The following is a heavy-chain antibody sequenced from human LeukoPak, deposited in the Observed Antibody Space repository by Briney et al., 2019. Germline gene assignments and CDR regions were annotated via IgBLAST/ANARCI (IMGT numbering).Heavy chain of an antibody. J-gene: IGHJ3*02. CDR3: AKDPNGDFIGTFDI. CDR1: QFNFNKFG. D-gene: IGHD4-17*01. V-gene: IGHV3-23*01. Sequence: GGSLRLSCATSQFNFNKFGMSWVRQAPGKGLEWVSSISGNGGSTQYADSVQGRFAIPRDNSKNTLYLQMNSLRAEDTAVYFCAKDPNGDFIGTFDIWGQGTMVTVSS. CDR2: ISGNGGST.